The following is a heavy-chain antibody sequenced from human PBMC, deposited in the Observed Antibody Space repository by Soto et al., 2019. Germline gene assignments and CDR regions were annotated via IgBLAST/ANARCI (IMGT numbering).Heavy chain of an antibody. CDR2: ISSSSSYI. Sequence: GGSLRLSCAASGFTFSSYSMNWVRQAPGKGLEWVSSISSSSSYIYYADSVKGRFTISRDNAKNSLYLQMNSLRAEDTAVYYCARSAARLLNWFDPWGQGTLVTVSS. CDR1: GFTFSSYS. J-gene: IGHJ5*02. V-gene: IGHV3-21*01. CDR3: ARSAARLLNWFDP. D-gene: IGHD6-6*01.